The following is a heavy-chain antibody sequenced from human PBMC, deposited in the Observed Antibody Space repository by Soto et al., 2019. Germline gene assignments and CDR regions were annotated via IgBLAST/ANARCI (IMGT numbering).Heavy chain of an antibody. CDR2: IDVGSANA. CDR1: GFTFSSSA. V-gene: IGHV1-58*01. D-gene: IGHD3-3*01. Sequence: SVKVSCKTSGFTFSSSALHWVRQARGQRLQWIGWIDVGSANANYAQKFQERVTITRDMSTSTAYMELSSLRSEDTAVYYCAADRNYYAFWSGYYTPEYGMDVWGQGTTVTVSS. J-gene: IGHJ6*02. CDR3: AADRNYYAFWSGYYTPEYGMDV.